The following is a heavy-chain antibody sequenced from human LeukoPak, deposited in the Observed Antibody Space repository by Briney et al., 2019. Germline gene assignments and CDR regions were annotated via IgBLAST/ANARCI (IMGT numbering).Heavy chain of an antibody. D-gene: IGHD4/OR15-4a*01. CDR1: GFTFRKHW. CDR3: ARRAGAYSHPYDY. V-gene: IGHV3-53*01. Sequence: GESLRLSCAADGFTFRKHWMSWVRQAPGKGLEWVSFIYSDNTHYSDSVKGRFTISRDNSKNTLYLQMNSLRAEDTAVYYCARRAGAYSHPYDYWGQGTLVTVSS. J-gene: IGHJ4*02. CDR2: IYSDNT.